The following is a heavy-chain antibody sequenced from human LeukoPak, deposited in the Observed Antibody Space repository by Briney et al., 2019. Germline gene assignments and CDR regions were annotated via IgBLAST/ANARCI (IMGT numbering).Heavy chain of an antibody. V-gene: IGHV1-2*02. CDR2: INPNSGGT. Sequence: AASVKVSCKASGYTFTGYHMHWVRQAPGQGLEWMGWINPNSGGTNYAQKFQGRVTMTRDTSISTAYMELSRLRSEDTAVYYCTRDSSGYDNYGYWGQGTLVTVSS. CDR1: GYTFTGYH. J-gene: IGHJ4*02. D-gene: IGHD5-12*01. CDR3: TRDSSGYDNYGY.